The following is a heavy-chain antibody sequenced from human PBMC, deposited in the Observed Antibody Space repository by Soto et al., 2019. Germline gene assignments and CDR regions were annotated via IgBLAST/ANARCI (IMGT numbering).Heavy chain of an antibody. D-gene: IGHD2-2*01. V-gene: IGHV4-59*08. J-gene: IGHJ4*02. Sequence: PSETLSLTCTVSGGSISGYYWSWIRQPPGKGLEWIGYIYYSGSTNYNPSLKSRVTISVDTSKSQFSLKLTSVIAADTAVYYCARCYCSSTRCAVYSDSWGQGTLVTVSS. CDR2: IYYSGST. CDR3: ARCYCSSTRCAVYSDS. CDR1: GGSISGYY.